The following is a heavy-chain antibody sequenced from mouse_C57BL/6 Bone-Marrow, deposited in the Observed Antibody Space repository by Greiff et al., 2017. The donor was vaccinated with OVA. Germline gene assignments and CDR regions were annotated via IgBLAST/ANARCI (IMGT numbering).Heavy chain of an antibody. V-gene: IGHV1-76*01. J-gene: IGHJ2*01. CDR2: IYPGSGNT. CDR3: ARWGSNYLFDY. CDR1: GYTFTDYY. D-gene: IGHD2-5*01. Sequence: QVQLQQSGAELVRPGASVKLSCKASGYTFTDYYINWVKQRPGQGLEWIARIYPGSGNTYYNEKFKGKATLTAEKSSSTAYMQLSSLTSEDSAVYFCARWGSNYLFDYWGQGTTLTVSS.